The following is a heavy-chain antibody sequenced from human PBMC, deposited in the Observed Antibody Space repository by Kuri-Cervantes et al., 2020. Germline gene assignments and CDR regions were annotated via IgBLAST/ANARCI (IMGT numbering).Heavy chain of an antibody. CDR2: MNPNSGNT. D-gene: IGHD2-2*01. V-gene: IGHV1-8*02. Sequence: ASVKVSCKASGYTFTSYDINWVRQATGQGLEWMGWMNPNSGNTGYAQKFQGRVTMTRNTSISTAYMELSSLRSEDTAVYYCARTGYCSSTSCYVRAYYYYYMDVWGKGTTVTVSS. CDR1: GYTFTSYD. CDR3: ARTGYCSSTSCYVRAYYYYYMDV. J-gene: IGHJ6*03.